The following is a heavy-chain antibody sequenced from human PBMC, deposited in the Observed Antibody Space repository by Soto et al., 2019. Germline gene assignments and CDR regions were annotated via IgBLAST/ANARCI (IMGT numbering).Heavy chain of an antibody. D-gene: IGHD4-17*01. Sequence: ASVKVSCKASGYTFTGYYMHWVRQAPGQGLEWMGWINPNSGGTNYAQKFQGWATMTRDTSISTAYMELSRLRSDDTAVYYCARDDDYGDYELSYWGQGTLVTVSS. CDR1: GYTFTGYY. CDR3: ARDDDYGDYELSY. J-gene: IGHJ4*02. V-gene: IGHV1-2*04. CDR2: INPNSGGT.